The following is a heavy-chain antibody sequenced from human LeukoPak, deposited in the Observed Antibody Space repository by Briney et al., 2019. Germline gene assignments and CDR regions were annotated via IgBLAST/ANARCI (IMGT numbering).Heavy chain of an antibody. D-gene: IGHD3-22*01. V-gene: IGHV3-49*04. J-gene: IGHJ4*02. CDR1: GFTLGAYA. Sequence: GGSLRLSCTAPGFTLGAYAMSWVRQAPGEGLEWVGLIRSKVYGGTTEYAASVKGRFTISRDDSKIIAYLQMNSLKTEDTAVYYYTREEYYYDSSGYYDYWGQGTLVTVSS. CDR2: IRSKVYGGTT. CDR3: TREEYYYDSSGYYDY.